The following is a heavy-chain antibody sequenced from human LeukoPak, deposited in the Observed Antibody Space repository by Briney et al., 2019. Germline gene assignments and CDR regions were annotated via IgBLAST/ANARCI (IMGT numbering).Heavy chain of an antibody. J-gene: IGHJ4*02. CDR2: IKQDGSEK. Sequence: PGGSLRLSCAASGFTFSSHWMSWVRQTPGKGLEWVANIKQDGSEKYYVDSVKGRFTISRDNAKNSLYLQMNSLRAEDTAVYYCARDLSKVWLDYWGQGTLVTVSS. D-gene: IGHD2-8*01. CDR1: GFTFSSHW. CDR3: ARDLSKVWLDY. V-gene: IGHV3-7*01.